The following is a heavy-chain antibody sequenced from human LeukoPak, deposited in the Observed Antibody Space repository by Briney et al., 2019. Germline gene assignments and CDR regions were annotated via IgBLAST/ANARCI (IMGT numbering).Heavy chain of an antibody. J-gene: IGHJ4*02. CDR2: INSDGSSI. V-gene: IGHV3-74*01. CDR1: GFTFNAFW. D-gene: IGHD3-22*01. Sequence: GGSLRLSCAASGFTFNAFWMHWVRHAPGKGLVWVSRINSDGSSIAYADSVKGRFTISRDNAKNTLYLQMNSLKAEDAAVYYCARGLVHDTSGYYSDYWGQGTLVTVSS. CDR3: ARGLVHDTSGYYSDY.